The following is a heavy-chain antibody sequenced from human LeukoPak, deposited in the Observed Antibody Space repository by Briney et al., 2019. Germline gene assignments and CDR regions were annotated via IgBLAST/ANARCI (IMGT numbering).Heavy chain of an antibody. Sequence: ASVKVSCKASGYTFTSYGISWVRQAPGQGLEWMGWISAYNGNTNYAQKLQGRVTMTTDTSTSTAYMELRSLRSDDTAVYYCARNGIYQLHWVWFDPWGQGTLVTVSS. D-gene: IGHD2-2*01. CDR3: ARNGIYQLHWVWFDP. CDR2: ISAYNGNT. CDR1: GYTFTSYG. V-gene: IGHV1-18*01. J-gene: IGHJ5*02.